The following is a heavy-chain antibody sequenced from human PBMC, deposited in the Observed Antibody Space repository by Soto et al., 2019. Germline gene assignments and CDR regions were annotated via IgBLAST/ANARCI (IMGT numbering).Heavy chain of an antibody. CDR2: IIPILGIA. CDR3: AREGTGITGMCDY. V-gene: IGHV1-69*04. CDR1: GGTFSSYT. Sequence: GASVKVSCKASGGTFSSYTISWVRQAPGQGLEWMGRIIPILGIANYAQKFQGRVTITADKSTSTAYMELSSLRSEDTAVYYCAREGTGITGMCDYWGQGTLVTVSS. J-gene: IGHJ4*02. D-gene: IGHD1-20*01.